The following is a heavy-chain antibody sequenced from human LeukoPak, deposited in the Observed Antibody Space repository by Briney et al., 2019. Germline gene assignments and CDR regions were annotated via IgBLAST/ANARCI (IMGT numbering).Heavy chain of an antibody. CDR1: GFTFYDYA. V-gene: IGHV3-9*01. J-gene: IGHJ1*01. D-gene: IGHD4-17*01. CDR2: ISWNSGSI. CDR3: AQYGDYVS. Sequence: GGSLRLSCAASGFTFYDYAMRWVRQAPGKGLEWVSGISWNSGSIGYADSVKGRFTISRDNAKNSLYLQMNSLRAEDTALYYCAQYGDYVSWGQGTLVTVSS.